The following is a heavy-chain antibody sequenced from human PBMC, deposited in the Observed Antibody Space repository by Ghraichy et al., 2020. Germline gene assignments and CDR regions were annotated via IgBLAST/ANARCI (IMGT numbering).Heavy chain of an antibody. J-gene: IGHJ4*02. CDR1: GFTFSSYP. CDR3: ARTLRGWLVPHFDN. CDR2: INNNGGST. Sequence: GGSLRLSCVASGFTFSSYPMHWVRQAPGKGLEYVSAINNNGGSTCYADSVKGRFTISRDNSKNTLYLQMGSLRAEDMAVYYCARTLRGWLVPHFDNWGQGTLVTVSS. V-gene: IGHV3-64*02. D-gene: IGHD6-19*01.